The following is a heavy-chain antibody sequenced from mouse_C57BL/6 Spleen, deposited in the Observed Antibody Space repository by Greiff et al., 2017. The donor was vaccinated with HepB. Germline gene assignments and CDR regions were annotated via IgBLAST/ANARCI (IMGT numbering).Heavy chain of an antibody. D-gene: IGHD2-1*01. CDR3: ARGNGNYSYYFDY. J-gene: IGHJ2*01. V-gene: IGHV1-69*01. Sequence: QVQLQQPGAELVMPGASVKLSCKASGYTFTSYWMHWVKQRPGQGLEWIGEIDPSDSYTNYNQKFKGESTLTVDKSSSTAYMQLSSLTSEDSAVYYCARGNGNYSYYFDYWGQGTTLTVSS. CDR1: GYTFTSYW. CDR2: IDPSDSYT.